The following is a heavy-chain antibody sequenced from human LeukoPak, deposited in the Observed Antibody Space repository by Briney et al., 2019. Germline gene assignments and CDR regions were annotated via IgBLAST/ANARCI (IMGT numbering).Heavy chain of an antibody. CDR1: GFSLSTSGVG. Sequence: SGPTLVKPTQTLTLTCTFSGFSLSTSGVGVGWVRQPPGKALEWLALIYWDDDKRYNSSLKSRLTITKDTSKNQVVLTMTNVGPVDTATYYCVHRRIYSPFDYWGQGALVTVSS. V-gene: IGHV2-5*02. D-gene: IGHD4-11*01. CDR3: VHRRIYSPFDY. CDR2: IYWDDDK. J-gene: IGHJ4*02.